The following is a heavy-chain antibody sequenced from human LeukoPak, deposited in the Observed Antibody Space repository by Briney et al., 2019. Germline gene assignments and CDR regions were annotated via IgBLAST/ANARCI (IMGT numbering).Heavy chain of an antibody. Sequence: SETLSLTCTVSGVSVSNYYWSWIRQPPGKGLEWIGYVYYTGSTNYHPSLQSRVTISPDKSKNKFSLKLTSVTTADTAVSYCARLQAAWFDPWGQGTLVTVSS. J-gene: IGHJ5*02. D-gene: IGHD4-11*01. CDR3: ARLQAAWFDP. V-gene: IGHV4-59*02. CDR2: VYYTGST. CDR1: GVSVSNYY.